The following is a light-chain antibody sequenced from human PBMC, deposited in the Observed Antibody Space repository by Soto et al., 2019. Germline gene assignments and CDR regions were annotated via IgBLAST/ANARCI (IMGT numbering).Light chain of an antibody. J-gene: IGLJ1*01. CDR2: GNS. V-gene: IGLV1-40*01. CDR1: SSNIGAGYD. CDR3: QSYDSSLSALYV. Sequence: QLVLTQPPSVSGAPGQRVTISCTGSSSNIGAGYDVHWYQQLPGTAPKLLIYGNSNRPSGAPDRFSGSKSGTSASLAITGLQAEDEADYYCQSYDSSLSALYVFGTGTKLTVL.